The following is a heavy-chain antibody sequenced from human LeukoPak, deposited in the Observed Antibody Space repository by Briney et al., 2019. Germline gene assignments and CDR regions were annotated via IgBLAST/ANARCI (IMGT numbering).Heavy chain of an antibody. CDR2: IRYDGSNK. CDR1: GFTFSSYG. CDR3: AKDLAVGVTGLGFDY. Sequence: PGGSLRLSCAASGFTFSSYGMHWVRQAPGKGLEWVAFIRYDGSNKYYADSVKGRFTISRDNSKNTLCLQMNSLRAEDTAVYYCAKDLAVGVTGLGFDYWGQGTLVTVSS. V-gene: IGHV3-30*02. D-gene: IGHD1-26*01. J-gene: IGHJ4*02.